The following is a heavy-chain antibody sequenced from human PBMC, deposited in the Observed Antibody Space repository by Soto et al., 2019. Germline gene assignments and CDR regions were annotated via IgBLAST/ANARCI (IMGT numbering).Heavy chain of an antibody. CDR2: ISSSGSTI. V-gene: IGHV3-48*03. J-gene: IGHJ3*02. CDR3: ATTSYCSSTSCYSGDAFDI. D-gene: IGHD2-2*02. CDR1: GFTFSSYE. Sequence: GGSLRLSCAASGFTFSSYEMNWVRQAPGKGLEWVSYISSSGSTIYYADSGKGRFTISRDNAKNSLYLQMNSLRAEDTAVYYCATTSYCSSTSCYSGDAFDIWGQGTMVTVS.